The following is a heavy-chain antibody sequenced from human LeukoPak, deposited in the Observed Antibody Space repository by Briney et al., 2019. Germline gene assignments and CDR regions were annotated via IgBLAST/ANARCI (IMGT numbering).Heavy chain of an antibody. J-gene: IGHJ4*02. CDR1: GYTFTGYY. V-gene: IGHV1-2*02. CDR3: ARGAHYHDSSEGSDY. Sequence: GASVKVSCKASGYTFTGYYMHWVRQAPGQGLEWLGWINPNSGGKNYAQKFQGRVTMTRDTSISTVYMELSRLRSDDTAVYYCARGAHYHDSSEGSDYWGQGTLVTVSS. D-gene: IGHD3-22*01. CDR2: INPNSGGK.